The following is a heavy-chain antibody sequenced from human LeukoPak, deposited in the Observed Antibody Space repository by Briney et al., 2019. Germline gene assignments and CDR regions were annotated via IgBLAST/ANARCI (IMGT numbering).Heavy chain of an antibody. V-gene: IGHV3-30*18. CDR1: GFTFSSYG. CDR2: ISYDGSNK. D-gene: IGHD4-17*01. J-gene: IGHJ4*02. Sequence: QSGGSLRLSCAASGFTFSSYGMRWVRQAPGKGLEWVAGISYDGSNKYYADSVKGRFTISRDDSKNTLYLQMNSLRAEDTAVYYCAKDEDHDYGDYYFDSWGQGTLVTVSS. CDR3: AKDEDHDYGDYYFDS.